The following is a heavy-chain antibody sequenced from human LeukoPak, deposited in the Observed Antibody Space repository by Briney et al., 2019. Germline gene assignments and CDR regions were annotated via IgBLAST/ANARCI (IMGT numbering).Heavy chain of an antibody. D-gene: IGHD2-15*01. V-gene: IGHV3-66*01. CDR3: ARVGAARYYYYYMDV. CDR2: IYSGGST. Sequence: GGSLRLSCAASGFTVSNDYMSWVRQAPGKGLEWVSLIYSGGSTSYADSVKGRFTISRDNAKNSLYLQINSLRAGDTAVYYCARVGAARYYYYYMDVWGKGATVTVSS. J-gene: IGHJ6*03. CDR1: GFTVSNDY.